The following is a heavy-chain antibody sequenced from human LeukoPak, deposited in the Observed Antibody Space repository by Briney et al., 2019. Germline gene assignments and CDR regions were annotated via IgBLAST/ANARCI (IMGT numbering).Heavy chain of an antibody. CDR3: ARHYGSGSYSWFDP. CDR1: GGSISSGGYY. V-gene: IGHV4-31*03. J-gene: IGHJ5*02. CDR2: IYYSGST. D-gene: IGHD3-10*01. Sequence: PSQTLSLTCTASGGSISSGGYYWSWIRQHPGKGLEWIGYIYYSGSTYYNPSLKSRVTISVDTSKNQFSLKLSSVTAADTAVYYCARHYGSGSYSWFDPWGQGTLVTVSS.